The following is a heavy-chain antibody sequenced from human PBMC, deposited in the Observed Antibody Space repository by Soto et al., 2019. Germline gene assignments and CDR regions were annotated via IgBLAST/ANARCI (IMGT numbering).Heavy chain of an antibody. CDR1: GFTFSSYA. CDR2: ISYDGSNK. CDR3: ARDPRELWPTAYFDY. D-gene: IGHD1-26*01. J-gene: IGHJ4*02. V-gene: IGHV3-30-3*01. Sequence: QVQLVESGGGVVQPGRSLRLSCAASGFTFSSYAMHWVRKAPGKGLEWVAVISYDGSNKYYADSVKGRFTISRDNSKNTLHLQMNSLRAQDTAVYYCARDPRELWPTAYFDYWGQVILFTVSS.